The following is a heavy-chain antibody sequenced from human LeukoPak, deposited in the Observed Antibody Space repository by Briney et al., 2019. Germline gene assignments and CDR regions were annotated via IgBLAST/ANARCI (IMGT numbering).Heavy chain of an antibody. V-gene: IGHV3-23*01. Sequence: PGGSLRLSCAASGFTFSGYAMSWVRRAPGKGLEWVSAISGSGGSTYYADSVKGRFTISRDNSKNTLYLQMNSLRAEDTAVYYCAAAVAGTFDYWGQGTLVTVSS. J-gene: IGHJ4*02. CDR1: GFTFSGYA. CDR2: ISGSGGST. D-gene: IGHD6-19*01. CDR3: AAAVAGTFDY.